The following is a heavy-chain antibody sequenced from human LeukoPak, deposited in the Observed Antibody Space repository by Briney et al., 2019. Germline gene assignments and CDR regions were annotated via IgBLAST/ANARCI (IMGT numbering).Heavy chain of an antibody. D-gene: IGHD2-15*01. CDR3: ARDRAVALPTYYYCMDV. CDR2: ISHTGSIE. Sequence: PGRSLRLSCAAAGFTFTTYVMHWVRQAPGKGLEWVAVISHTGSIETYADSVKGRFTISRDNSKNTVYLQMNSLKTEDTAVYYCARDRAVALPTYYYCMDVWGKGTTVTVSS. V-gene: IGHV3-30*04. CDR1: GFTFTTYV. J-gene: IGHJ6*03.